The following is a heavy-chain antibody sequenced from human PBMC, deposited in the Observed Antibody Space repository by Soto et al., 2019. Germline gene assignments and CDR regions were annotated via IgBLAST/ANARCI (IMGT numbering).Heavy chain of an antibody. V-gene: IGHV1-69*01. Sequence: QVQLVQSGAEVKKPGSSVKVSCRASGGTLSSYAITWVRQAPGQGLEWMGGIIPIFGTTNYAQKFQGRITITADESTSTAYMDLSSLRSEDTAVYYCARDSGHSYDYWGQGTLVTVSS. CDR3: ARDSGHSYDY. D-gene: IGHD6-25*01. CDR1: GGTLSSYA. CDR2: IIPIFGTT. J-gene: IGHJ4*02.